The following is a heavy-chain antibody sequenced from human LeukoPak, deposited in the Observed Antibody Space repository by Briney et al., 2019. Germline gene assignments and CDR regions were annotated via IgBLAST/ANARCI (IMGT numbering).Heavy chain of an antibody. V-gene: IGHV3-23*01. CDR3: ANLYYYDSSDPGEFDY. D-gene: IGHD3-22*01. CDR1: GFTFSSYA. Sequence: GGSLRLSCAASGFTFSSYAMSWVRQAPGKGLEWVSAISGSGGGTYYADSVKGRFTISRDNSKNTLYLQMNSLRAEDTAVYYCANLYYYDSSDPGEFDYWGQGTLVTVSS. CDR2: ISGSGGGT. J-gene: IGHJ4*02.